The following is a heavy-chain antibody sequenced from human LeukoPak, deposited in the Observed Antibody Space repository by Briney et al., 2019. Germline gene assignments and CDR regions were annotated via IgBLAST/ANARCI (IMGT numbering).Heavy chain of an antibody. Sequence: GGSLRLSCAASGFTFSGYAMSWFRQAPGKGLEGVAAIIGSGGSTYYADSVKGRFTISRDNSQNTLYLQMKSLRAEDTAVYYCAKAIAVAGTGSFDYWGQGTLVTVSS. CDR3: AKAIAVAGTGSFDY. J-gene: IGHJ4*02. V-gene: IGHV3-23*01. CDR2: IIGSGGST. CDR1: GFTFSGYA. D-gene: IGHD6-19*01.